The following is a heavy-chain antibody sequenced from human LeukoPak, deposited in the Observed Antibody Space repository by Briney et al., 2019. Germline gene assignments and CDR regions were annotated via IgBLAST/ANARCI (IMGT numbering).Heavy chain of an antibody. CDR1: GFTFENFW. V-gene: IGHV3-74*01. Sequence: TGGSLRLSCAASGFTFENFWIHWVRQGPGKELVWVSRINGHGTTTGYADSVKGRFTISRDNAKNTVYLQMNSLTAEDTAVYYCARGCDVYFDYWGQGTLVTVSS. D-gene: IGHD2-21*01. J-gene: IGHJ4*02. CDR3: ARGCDVYFDY. CDR2: INGHGTTT.